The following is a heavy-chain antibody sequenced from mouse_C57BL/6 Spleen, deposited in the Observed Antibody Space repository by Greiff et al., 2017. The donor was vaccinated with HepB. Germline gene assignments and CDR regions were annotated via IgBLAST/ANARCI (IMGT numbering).Heavy chain of an antibody. Sequence: EVQLQQSGPELVKPGASVKISCKASGYTFTDYYMNWVKQSNGKSLEWIGDINPNNGGTSYNQKFKGKATLTVDKSSSTAYMELRSLTSEDSAVYYCARRDYDSAMDYWGQGTSVTVSS. D-gene: IGHD2-4*01. CDR3: ARRDYDSAMDY. CDR2: INPNNGGT. V-gene: IGHV1-26*01. CDR1: GYTFTDYY. J-gene: IGHJ4*01.